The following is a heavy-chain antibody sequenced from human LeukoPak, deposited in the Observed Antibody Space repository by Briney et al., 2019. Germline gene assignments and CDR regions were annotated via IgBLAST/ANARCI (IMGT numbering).Heavy chain of an antibody. D-gene: IGHD2-2*01. Sequence: GASVKVSCKASGYTFTSYYMHWVRQAPGQGLEWMGIINPSGGSTSYAQKFQGRVTMTRDTSTSTVYMELSSLRSEDTAVYYCARLTKDCSSTSCGTKVGYYFDYWGQGTLVTVSS. CDR2: INPSGGST. J-gene: IGHJ4*02. CDR3: ARLTKDCSSTSCGTKVGYYFDY. V-gene: IGHV1-46*03. CDR1: GYTFTSYY.